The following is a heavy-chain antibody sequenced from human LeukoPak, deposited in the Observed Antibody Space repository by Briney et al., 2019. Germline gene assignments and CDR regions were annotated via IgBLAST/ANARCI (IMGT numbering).Heavy chain of an antibody. Sequence: GASVKVSCKASGGTFSSYAISWVRQAPGQGLEWMGGIIPIFGTANYAQKFQGRVTITADKSTSTACMNLNSLTSEDTAVYYCARDSYYYYYYMDVWGKGTTVTVSS. CDR3: ARDSYYYYYYMDV. V-gene: IGHV1-69*06. CDR1: GGTFSSYA. J-gene: IGHJ6*03. CDR2: IIPIFGTA.